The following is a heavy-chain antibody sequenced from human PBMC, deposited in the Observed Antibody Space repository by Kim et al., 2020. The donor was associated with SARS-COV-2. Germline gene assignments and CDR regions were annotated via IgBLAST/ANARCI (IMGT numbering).Heavy chain of an antibody. CDR3: ARARYYGSGSYIPVRGWDY. CDR1: GDSVSSNSAA. J-gene: IGHJ4*02. CDR2: TYYRSKWYN. V-gene: IGHV6-1*01. Sequence: SQTLSLTCAISGDSVSSNSAAWNWIRQSPSRGLEWLGRTYYRSKWYNDYAVSVKSRITINPDTSKNQFSLQLNSVTPEDTAVYYCARARYYGSGSYIPVRGWDYWGQGTLVTVSS. D-gene: IGHD3-10*01.